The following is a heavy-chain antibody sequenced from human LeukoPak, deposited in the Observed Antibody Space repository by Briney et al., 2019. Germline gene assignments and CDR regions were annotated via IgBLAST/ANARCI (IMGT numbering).Heavy chain of an antibody. D-gene: IGHD3-3*01. CDR3: ARVAIFEYYMDV. V-gene: IGHV1-18*01. CDR2: ISAYNGNT. Sequence: ASVKVSCKGSGYTFTSYGISWVRQAPGQGLEWMGWISAYNGNTNYAQKLQGRVTMTTDTSTSTAYMELRSLRSDDTAVYYCARVAIFEYYMDVWGKGTTVTVSS. J-gene: IGHJ6*03. CDR1: GYTFTSYG.